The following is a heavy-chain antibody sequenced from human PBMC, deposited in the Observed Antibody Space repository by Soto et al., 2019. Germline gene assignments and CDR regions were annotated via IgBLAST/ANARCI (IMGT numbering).Heavy chain of an antibody. CDR2: ITASVAT. J-gene: IGHJ4*02. D-gene: IGHD2-21*01. V-gene: IGHV4-4*08. CDR3: ASSCLKYEECGRASHSFDF. Sequence: QVQLQESGPGLVKPSETLSLTCTVSGGSISSYYWSWIRQSPGQGLEWIGYITASVATNYNPSLKSRVTGSVDTSKNQTSLKLSSVTAADTAVYFCASSCLKYEECGRASHSFDFWGQGTLVTISS. CDR1: GGSISSYY.